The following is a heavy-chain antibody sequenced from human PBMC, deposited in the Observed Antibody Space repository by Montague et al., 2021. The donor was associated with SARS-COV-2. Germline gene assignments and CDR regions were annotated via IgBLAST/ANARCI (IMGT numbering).Heavy chain of an antibody. CDR2: INHGGST. CDR1: GSSFSGYY. J-gene: IGHJ6*03. V-gene: IGHV4-34*01. CDR3: ARLRDGVVPSPILGVGPFYSYYYMDV. D-gene: IGHD3-10*01. Sequence: SETLSLTCAVHGSSFSGYYWNWIRQSPGKGLEWIGEINHGGSTKFSPSLKGRLTISTDTSKNQFPLKLTSVAAADTAVYYCARLRDGVVPSPILGVGPFYSYYYMDVWGRGTPVTVSS.